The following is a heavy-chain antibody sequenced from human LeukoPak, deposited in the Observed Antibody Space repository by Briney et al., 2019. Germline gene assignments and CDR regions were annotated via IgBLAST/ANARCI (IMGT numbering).Heavy chain of an antibody. CDR1: GYTFTGYY. CDR3: ARGLVGERYYYCGMDV. Sequence: ASVKVSCKASGYTFTGYYMHWVRQAPGQGLEWMGRINPNSGGTNYAQKFQGWVTMTRDTSISTAYMELSRLRSDDTAVYYCARGLVGERYYYCGMDVWGQGTTVTVSS. D-gene: IGHD1-26*01. V-gene: IGHV1-2*04. CDR2: INPNSGGT. J-gene: IGHJ6*02.